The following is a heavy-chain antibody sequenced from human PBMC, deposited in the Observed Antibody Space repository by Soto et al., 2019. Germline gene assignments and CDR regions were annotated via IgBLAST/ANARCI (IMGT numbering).Heavy chain of an antibody. V-gene: IGHV4-39*01. Sequence: PSETLSLTCSVSGGSISNSPYFWGWIRQPPGKGLEWIESVSYSGSTYYNPSLSSRITVSSDTSQNQFSLKLNSVTAADTAVYYCARHASYLVEEVSLLDYWGQGALVTVSS. CDR2: VSYSGST. J-gene: IGHJ4*02. CDR3: ARHASYLVEEVSLLDY. D-gene: IGHD3-16*02. CDR1: GGSISNSPYF.